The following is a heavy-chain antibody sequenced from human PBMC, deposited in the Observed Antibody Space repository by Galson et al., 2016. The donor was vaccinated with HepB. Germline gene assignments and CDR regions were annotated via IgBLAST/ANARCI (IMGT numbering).Heavy chain of an antibody. V-gene: IGHV2-5*01. CDR3: AHRPWPGNGDF. J-gene: IGHJ4*01. D-gene: IGHD2-21*01. CDR2: IYWNDDK. CDR1: GVSLTTRGVG. Sequence: PALVKPTQTLTLTCSLSGVSLTTRGVGVGWIRQPPGKALEWLALIYWNDDKRYNPSLKSRLTVTKDTSKNQVGLILTNVDPVDTATYFCAHRPWPGNGDFWGHGILVTVSS.